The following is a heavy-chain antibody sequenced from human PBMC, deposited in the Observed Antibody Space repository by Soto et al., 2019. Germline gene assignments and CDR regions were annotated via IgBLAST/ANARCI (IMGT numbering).Heavy chain of an antibody. CDR1: GGTFSSYA. Sequence: QVQLVQSGAEVKKPGSSVKVSCKASGGTFSSYAISWVRQAPGQGLEWMGGIIPIFGTANYAQKFQSRVTITAGESTSTAYMELSSLRAEDTAVYYCAREGSQGYVDSSGYSMDAFDIWGQGTMVTVSS. CDR3: AREGSQGYVDSSGYSMDAFDI. CDR2: IIPIFGTA. J-gene: IGHJ3*02. D-gene: IGHD3-22*01. V-gene: IGHV1-69*12.